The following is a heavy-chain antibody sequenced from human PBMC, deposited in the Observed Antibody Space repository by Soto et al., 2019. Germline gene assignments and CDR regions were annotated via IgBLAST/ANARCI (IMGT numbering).Heavy chain of an antibody. CDR3: LAVYAMSVYYYYGMDV. CDR2: ISSSSSTI. Sequence: GGSLRLSCAASGFTFSSYSMNWVRQAPGKGLEWVSYISSSSSTIYYADSVKGRFTISRDNAKNSLYLQMNSLRDEDTAVYYCLAVYAMSVYYYYGMDVWGQGTTVTVSS. J-gene: IGHJ6*02. CDR1: GFTFSSYS. D-gene: IGHD2-8*01. V-gene: IGHV3-48*02.